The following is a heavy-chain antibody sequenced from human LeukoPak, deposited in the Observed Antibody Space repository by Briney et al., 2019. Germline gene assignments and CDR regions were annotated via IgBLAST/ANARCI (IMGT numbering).Heavy chain of an antibody. J-gene: IGHJ4*02. Sequence: GASVKVSCKASGYTFTGYFMHWVRQAPGQGPEWMGWINPNSGGTNYAQKFQGRVIMTRDTSISTAYMELSRLRSDDTAVYYCARVSEYYYFDHWGQGTLVTVSS. D-gene: IGHD2/OR15-2a*01. CDR3: ARVSEYYYFDH. V-gene: IGHV1-2*02. CDR2: INPNSGGT. CDR1: GYTFTGYF.